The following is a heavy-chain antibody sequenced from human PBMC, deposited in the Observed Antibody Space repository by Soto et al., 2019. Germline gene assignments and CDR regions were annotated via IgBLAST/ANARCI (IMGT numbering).Heavy chain of an antibody. Sequence: SETLSLTCTVSGGSISSYYWSWIRQPPGKGLEWIGYIYYSGSTNYNPSLKSRVTISVDTSKNQCSLKLSSVTAADTAVYYCARRDYRSGIDYWGQGTLVTVSS. J-gene: IGHJ4*02. V-gene: IGHV4-59*08. CDR2: IYYSGST. CDR3: ARRDYRSGIDY. D-gene: IGHD4-4*01. CDR1: GGSISSYY.